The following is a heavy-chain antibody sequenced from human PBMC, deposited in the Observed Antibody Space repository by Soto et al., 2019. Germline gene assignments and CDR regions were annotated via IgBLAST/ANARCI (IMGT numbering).Heavy chain of an antibody. J-gene: IGHJ6*02. V-gene: IGHV5-10-1*01. CDR2: IDPSDSYI. D-gene: IGHD3-16*01. Sequence: GESLKISCKGSGYSFTKYWISWVRQMPGKGLEWMGRIDPSDSYINYSPSFQGHVTISADKSINTAYLQWSSLRASDTAIYYCARHYICRGGDCYYYGMDVWGQETTVTVS. CDR1: GYSFTKYW. CDR3: ARHYICRGGDCYYYGMDV.